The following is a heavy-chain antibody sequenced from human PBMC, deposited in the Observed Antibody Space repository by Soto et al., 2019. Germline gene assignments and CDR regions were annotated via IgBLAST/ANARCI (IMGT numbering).Heavy chain of an antibody. CDR3: ARETGIAAAAFDP. CDR2: IIPILGIA. D-gene: IGHD6-13*01. CDR1: GGTFSSYT. Sequence: QVQLVQSGAEVKKPGSSVKVSCKASGGTFSSYTISWVRQAPGQGLEWMGRIIPILGIANYAQKFQGRVTITADKSTSTAYMELSSLRSEDTAVYYCARETGIAAAAFDPWGQGTLVTVSS. V-gene: IGHV1-69*08. J-gene: IGHJ5*02.